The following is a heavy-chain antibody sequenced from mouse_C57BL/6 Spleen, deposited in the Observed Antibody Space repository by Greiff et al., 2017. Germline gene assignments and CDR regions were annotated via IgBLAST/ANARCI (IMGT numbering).Heavy chain of an antibody. V-gene: IGHV5-4*03. CDR2: ISDGGSYT. D-gene: IGHD1-1*01. CDR1: GFTFSSYA. Sequence: EVKLQESGGGLVKPGGSLKLSCAASGFTFSSYAMSWVRQTPEKRLEWVATISDGGSYTYYPDNVKGRFTISRDNAKNNLYLQMSHLKSEDTAMYYCARRGDYSFAYWGQGTLVTVSA. CDR3: ARRGDYSFAY. J-gene: IGHJ3*01.